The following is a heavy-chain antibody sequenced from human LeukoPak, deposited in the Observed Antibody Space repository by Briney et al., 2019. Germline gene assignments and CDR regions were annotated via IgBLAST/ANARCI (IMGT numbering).Heavy chain of an antibody. CDR2: INYSGIT. CDR1: GGSISSYY. J-gene: IGHJ5*02. CDR3: ARFYYDSSGYCFDP. V-gene: IGHV4-59*01. Sequence: SETLSLTCTVSGGSISSYYWSWIRQPPGKGLEWIGYINYSGITNYNPSLKSRVTISVDTSKNQFSLNLSSVTAADTAVYYCARFYYDSSGYCFDPWGQGTLVTVSS. D-gene: IGHD3-22*01.